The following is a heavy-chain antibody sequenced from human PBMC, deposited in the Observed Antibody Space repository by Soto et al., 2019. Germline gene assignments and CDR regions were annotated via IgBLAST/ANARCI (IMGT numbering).Heavy chain of an antibody. CDR3: ARQDYYYGMDV. V-gene: IGHV5-51*01. J-gene: IGHJ6*02. CDR2: IYPADSDT. Sequence: GESLKISCKGSGYNFNTYWIGWVRQMPGKGLEWMGIIYPADSDTRYNPSFQGQVTISADKSISSAYLQWSSLKASDTAIYYCARQDYYYGMDVWGQGTTVTVSS. CDR1: GYNFNTYW.